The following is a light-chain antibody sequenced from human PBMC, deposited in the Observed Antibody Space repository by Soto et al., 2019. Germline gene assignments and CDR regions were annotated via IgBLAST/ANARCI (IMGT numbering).Light chain of an antibody. V-gene: IGKV3-11*01. CDR2: DVS. CDR1: QSASSY. Sequence: EIVLTQSPATLSLSPGERATLSCRASQSASSYFAWYQQKPGQAPRLLIYDVSNRATGIPARFSGSGSGTDFTLTIGSVEPEDFAVYYCQQHSNWPYTFGQGTKVEI. J-gene: IGKJ2*01. CDR3: QQHSNWPYT.